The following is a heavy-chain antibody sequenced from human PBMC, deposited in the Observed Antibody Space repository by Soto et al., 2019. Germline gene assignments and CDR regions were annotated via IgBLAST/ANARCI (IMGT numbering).Heavy chain of an antibody. Sequence: PSETLSLTCTVSGGSISSSSYYWGWIRQPPGKGLEWIGSIYYSGSTYYNPSLKSRVTISVDTSKNQFSLKLSSVTAADTSVYYCARHLLYNWFDPWGQGTLVTVSS. V-gene: IGHV4-39*01. D-gene: IGHD3-3*01. J-gene: IGHJ5*02. CDR3: ARHLLYNWFDP. CDR1: GGSISSSSYY. CDR2: IYYSGST.